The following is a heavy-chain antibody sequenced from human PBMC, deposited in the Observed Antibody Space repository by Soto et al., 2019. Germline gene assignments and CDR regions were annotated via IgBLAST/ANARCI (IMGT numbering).Heavy chain of an antibody. V-gene: IGHV3-30-3*01. CDR3: ATTRVGPCSSSICFSGIFDGMDV. Sequence: LRLSCAASGFTISNYWMHWVRQAPGKGLEWVAVISYDGTITYYADSVKGRFTISRDNSKNTLYLQMNSLRTEDTAVYYCATTRVGPCSSSICFSGIFDGMDVWGQGTTVTVSS. CDR1: GFTISNYW. D-gene: IGHD2-2*01. J-gene: IGHJ6*02. CDR2: ISYDGTIT.